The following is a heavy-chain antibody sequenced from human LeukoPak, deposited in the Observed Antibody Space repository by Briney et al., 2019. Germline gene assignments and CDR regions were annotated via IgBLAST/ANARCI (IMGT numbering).Heavy chain of an antibody. Sequence: PGGSLRLSCAASGFTVSSNYMSWVRQTPGKGLEWVSVIYSGGSTYYADPVEGRFTISRDNSKNTLYLQMNSLRAEDTAVYYCARASYDSSGYSLGYWGQGTLVTVSS. J-gene: IGHJ4*02. CDR2: IYSGGST. V-gene: IGHV3-66*01. CDR1: GFTVSSNY. CDR3: ARASYDSSGYSLGY. D-gene: IGHD3-22*01.